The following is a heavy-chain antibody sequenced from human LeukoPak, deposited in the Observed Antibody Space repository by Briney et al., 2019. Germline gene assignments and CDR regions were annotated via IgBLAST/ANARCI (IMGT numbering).Heavy chain of an antibody. V-gene: IGHV1-69*04. CDR2: IIPILGIA. CDR1: GGTFSSYV. Sequence: SVKVSCKASGGTFSSYVISWVRQAPGQGLEWMGRIIPILGIANYAQKFQGRVTITADKSTSTAYMELSSLRSEDTAVYYCARVDTAMVIDYWGQGTLVTVSS. J-gene: IGHJ4*02. D-gene: IGHD5-18*01. CDR3: ARVDTAMVIDY.